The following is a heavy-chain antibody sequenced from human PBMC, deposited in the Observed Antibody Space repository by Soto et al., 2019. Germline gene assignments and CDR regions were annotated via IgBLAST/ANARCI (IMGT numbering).Heavy chain of an antibody. CDR1: GFTFSSYG. V-gene: IGHV3-33*01. Sequence: GGSLRLSCAASGFTFSSYGMHWVRQAPGKGLEWVAVIWYDGSNKYYADSVKGRFTISRDNSKNTLYLQMNSLRAEDTAVYYCARFLGELSPMPGYWGQGTLVTVSS. J-gene: IGHJ4*02. D-gene: IGHD3-16*02. CDR2: IWYDGSNK. CDR3: ARFLGELSPMPGY.